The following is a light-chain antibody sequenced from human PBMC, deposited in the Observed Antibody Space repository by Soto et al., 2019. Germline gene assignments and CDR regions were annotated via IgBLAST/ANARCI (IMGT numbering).Light chain of an antibody. J-gene: IGKJ4*01. CDR3: QQYASSPLT. CDR1: QSVGRNY. V-gene: IGKV3-20*01. CDR2: DAS. Sequence: DIVLTQSPGTLSVSPGERATLSCRASQSVGRNYLAWYQQKPGQAPRLLIYDASSRATGIPDRFSGSGSGTDFTLTISRLEPEDFAVYYCQQYASSPLTFGGETKVETK.